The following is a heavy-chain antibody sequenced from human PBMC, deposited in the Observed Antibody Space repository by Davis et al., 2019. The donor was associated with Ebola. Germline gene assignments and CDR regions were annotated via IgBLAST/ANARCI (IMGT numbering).Heavy chain of an antibody. CDR2: VYPGDSDT. Sequence: GESLKISCKTSGYTFSNFWIGWVRQLPGRGLELMGIVYPGDSDTRYSPSFQGRVTISADESNSTAYLQWSSLKASDTAIYYCARHTPADYDILTPADYWGQGTLVTVSS. V-gene: IGHV5-51*01. CDR3: ARHTPADYDILTPADY. CDR1: GYTFSNFW. J-gene: IGHJ4*02. D-gene: IGHD3-9*01.